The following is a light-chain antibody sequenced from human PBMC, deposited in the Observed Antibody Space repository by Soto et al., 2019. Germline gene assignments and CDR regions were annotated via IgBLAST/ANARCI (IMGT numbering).Light chain of an antibody. CDR3: LQHYSYPWT. CDR1: QGIFSY. V-gene: IGKV1-9*01. J-gene: IGKJ1*01. Sequence: DIHLSQSPSFLSASVGDSVTITCRASQGIFSYLAWYQQKPGKAPELLIYGAPSLQSGVPSRFSGSGSGTEFTLTVNNLQPEDIATYFCLQHYSYPWTFGQGTKVDIK. CDR2: GAP.